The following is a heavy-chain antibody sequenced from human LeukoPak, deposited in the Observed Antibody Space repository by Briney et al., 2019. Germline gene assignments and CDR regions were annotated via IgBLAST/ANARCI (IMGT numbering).Heavy chain of an antibody. Sequence: SETLSLTCTVSGGSISSYYWSWIRQPAGKGLEWIGRIYTSGSTNYNPSLKSRVTISVDTSKNQFSLKLSSVTAADTAVYYCARHDSGSYYGYFDYWGQGTLVTVSS. V-gene: IGHV4-4*07. D-gene: IGHD1-26*01. CDR3: ARHDSGSYYGYFDY. J-gene: IGHJ4*02. CDR1: GGSISSYY. CDR2: IYTSGST.